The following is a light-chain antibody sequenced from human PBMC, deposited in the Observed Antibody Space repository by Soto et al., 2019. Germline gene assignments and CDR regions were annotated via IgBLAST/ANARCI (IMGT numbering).Light chain of an antibody. J-gene: IGKJ1*01. CDR2: AAS. Sequence: DIQMTQSPSSVSASVGDRVTITCRASQGISKYLGWYQQKPGKVPKLLIYAASTLQSGVPSRFSGSGSGTDFTLTISSLQPEDVATYYCQKYNSAPWTFGQGTKVDIK. CDR1: QGISKY. CDR3: QKYNSAPWT. V-gene: IGKV1-27*01.